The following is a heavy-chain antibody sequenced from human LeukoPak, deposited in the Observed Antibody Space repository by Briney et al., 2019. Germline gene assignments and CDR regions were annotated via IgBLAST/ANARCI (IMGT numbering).Heavy chain of an antibody. CDR1: GGSISSYY. D-gene: IGHD3-3*01. Sequence: SEPLSLTCTVSGGSISSYYWSWIRQPAGRGLEWIGRIYSSGSTNYNPSRKSRVTISVDTSKNQFSLKLSSVTAADTAVYYCARLNSDYDFWSGYYSTHYYYYMDVWGKGTTVTVSS. V-gene: IGHV4-4*07. J-gene: IGHJ6*03. CDR2: IYSSGST. CDR3: ARLNSDYDFWSGYYSTHYYYYMDV.